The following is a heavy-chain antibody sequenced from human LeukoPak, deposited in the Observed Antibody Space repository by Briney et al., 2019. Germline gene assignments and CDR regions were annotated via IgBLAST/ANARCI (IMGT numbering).Heavy chain of an antibody. CDR1: GDSISSYY. J-gene: IGHJ3*02. CDR3: ARARTVADAFDI. CDR2: IYTSGST. V-gene: IGHV4-4*09. Sequence: SETLSLTCTVSGDSISSYYWSWIRQPPGKGLEWIGYIYTSGSTNYNPSLKSRVTISVDTSKNQFSLKLSSVTAADTAVYYCARARTVADAFDIWGQGTMVTVSS.